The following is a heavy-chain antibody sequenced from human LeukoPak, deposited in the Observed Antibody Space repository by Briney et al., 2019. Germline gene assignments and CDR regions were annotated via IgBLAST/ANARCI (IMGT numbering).Heavy chain of an antibody. Sequence: GGSLRLSCVASGFTFSTYWMSWVRQAPGKGLEWVANIKEDGSEKYYVDSVKGRFTISRDNAKNSLYLQMTSLRAEDTAVYYCARVRGIVVEVPTTNCFDPWGQGTLVTVSS. CDR1: GFTFSTYW. J-gene: IGHJ5*02. CDR3: ARVRGIVVEVPTTNCFDP. V-gene: IGHV3-7*01. D-gene: IGHD2-15*01. CDR2: IKEDGSEK.